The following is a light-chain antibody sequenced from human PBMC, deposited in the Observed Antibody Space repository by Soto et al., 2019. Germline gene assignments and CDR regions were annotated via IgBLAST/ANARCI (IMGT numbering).Light chain of an antibody. CDR1: QSVSGN. CDR2: GVS. CDR3: QQYNFWPET. J-gene: IGKJ1*01. V-gene: IGKV3-15*01. Sequence: EIVMTQSPVTLSVSPGERATLSCRASQSVSGNLAWYQQKPGQAPRLLIYGVSARATGIPARFSGSGFGTEFTLTISSLQSEDFALCYCQQYNFWPETFGQGTKVEIK.